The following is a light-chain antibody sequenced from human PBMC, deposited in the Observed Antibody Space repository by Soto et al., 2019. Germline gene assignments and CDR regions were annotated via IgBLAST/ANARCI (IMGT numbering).Light chain of an antibody. CDR3: QQYGSSPIT. J-gene: IGKJ5*01. V-gene: IGKV3-20*01. CDR1: QTVSSSY. CDR2: GAS. Sequence: EIVLTQSPGSLSLSRGETATLSCRSSQTVSSSYLAWYQEKPGQAPRLLIFGASSRATGIPDRFSGSGSGTDFTVTISSLEPEDFAVYYCQQYGSSPITFGQGTRLEIK.